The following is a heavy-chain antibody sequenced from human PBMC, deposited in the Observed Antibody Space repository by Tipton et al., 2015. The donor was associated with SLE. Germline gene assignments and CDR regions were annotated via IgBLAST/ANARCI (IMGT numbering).Heavy chain of an antibody. J-gene: IGHJ4*02. CDR2: VYYTGRT. D-gene: IGHD3-16*01. CDR1: EGSISGHY. Sequence: TLSLTCNVSEGSISGHYWSWLRQTPGKRLEWIGFVYYTGRTYYNLSLRSRVTISIDTSKNQFSLKLNSVTAADTTVYYCATRYYDYIWGGSRKYFFDYWGQGTLVFVSS. V-gene: IGHV4-59*08. CDR3: ATRYYDYIWGGSRKYFFDY.